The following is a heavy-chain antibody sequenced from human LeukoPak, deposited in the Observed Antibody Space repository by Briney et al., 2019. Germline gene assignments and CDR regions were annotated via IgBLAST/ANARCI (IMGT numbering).Heavy chain of an antibody. J-gene: IGHJ3*02. D-gene: IGHD3-16*01. Sequence: GGSLRLSCAASGFTFSGYWMHWVRQAPGMGLVWVSRVNNDGTSTKYADSVKGRSTISRDNAKNTLYLQMNSLRAEDTAVYYCASPYGIDAFHIWGQGTVVTVSS. V-gene: IGHV3-74*03. CDR1: GFTFSGYW. CDR3: ASPYGIDAFHI. CDR2: VNNDGTST.